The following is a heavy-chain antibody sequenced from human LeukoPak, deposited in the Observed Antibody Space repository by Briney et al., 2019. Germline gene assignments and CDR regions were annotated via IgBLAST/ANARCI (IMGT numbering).Heavy chain of an antibody. D-gene: IGHD3-22*01. J-gene: IGHJ3*02. CDR1: GGSISSYY. CDR2: IYYSGST. V-gene: IGHV4-59*12. CDR3: ARAVEYYYDSSGRSDAFDI. Sequence: SETLSLTCTVSGGSISSYYWSWIRQPPGKGLEWLGYIYYSGSTNYNPSLKSRVTISVDTSKNQFSLKLSSVTAADTAVYYCARAVEYYYDSSGRSDAFDIWGQGTMVTVSS.